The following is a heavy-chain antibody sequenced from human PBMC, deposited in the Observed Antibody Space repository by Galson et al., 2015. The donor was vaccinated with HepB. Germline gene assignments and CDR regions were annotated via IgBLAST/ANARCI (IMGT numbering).Heavy chain of an antibody. CDR1: GFTFDDYT. Sequence: SLRLSCAASGFTFDDYTMHWVRQAPGKGLEWVSLISWDGGSTYYADSVKGRFTISRDNSKNSLYLQMNSLRTEDTALYYCAKDTGIAAAYFDYWGQGTLVTVSS. CDR3: AKDTGIAAAYFDY. D-gene: IGHD6-13*01. V-gene: IGHV3-43*01. J-gene: IGHJ4*02. CDR2: ISWDGGST.